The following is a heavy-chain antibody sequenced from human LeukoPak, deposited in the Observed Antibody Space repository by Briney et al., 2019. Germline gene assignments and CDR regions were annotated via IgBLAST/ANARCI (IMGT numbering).Heavy chain of an antibody. J-gene: IGHJ4*02. Sequence: GGSLRLSCAASGFTFSSYRMNWARQAPGKGLEWVASINHNGNVNYYVDSVKGRFTISRDNAKNTLYLQMNSLRAEDTAVYYCARVGSIAVAGTEHYYFDYWGQGTLVTVSS. CDR2: INHNGNVN. D-gene: IGHD6-19*01. CDR1: GFTFSSYR. V-gene: IGHV3-7*03. CDR3: ARVGSIAVAGTEHYYFDY.